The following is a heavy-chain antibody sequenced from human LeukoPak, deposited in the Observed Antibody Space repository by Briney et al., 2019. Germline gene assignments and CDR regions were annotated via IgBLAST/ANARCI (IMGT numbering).Heavy chain of an antibody. V-gene: IGHV3-21*01. J-gene: IGHJ4*02. CDR3: ATVLGYSYGLDY. CDR2: ITSSSTYV. Sequence: AGGSLRLSCTASGFTSFSNYSMYWVRQAPGKGLEWVSSITSSSTYVYYADSVKGRFTISRDNAKNSLYLQMNSLRAEDTAVYYCATVLGYSYGLDYWGQGALVTVSS. CDR1: GFTSFSNYS. D-gene: IGHD5-18*01.